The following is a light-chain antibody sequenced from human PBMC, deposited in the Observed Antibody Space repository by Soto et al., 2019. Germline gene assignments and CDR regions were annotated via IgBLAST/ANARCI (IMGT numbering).Light chain of an antibody. V-gene: IGKV4-1*01. CDR2: WAS. Sequence: DIVVTQSPDSLAVSLGERATINCKSSQSVLYSSNNKNYLAWYQQKPGQPPKLLIYWASTRESGVPDRLSGSGYGTDFTLTISSLQAEDVAVYYCQEYYSTPQTFGQGTKVEIK. CDR3: QEYYSTPQT. CDR1: QSVLYSSNNKNY. J-gene: IGKJ1*01.